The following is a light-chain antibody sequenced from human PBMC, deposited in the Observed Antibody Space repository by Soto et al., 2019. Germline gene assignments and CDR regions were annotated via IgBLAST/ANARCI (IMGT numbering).Light chain of an antibody. CDR3: NSYTGSGIV. Sequence: QSALTQPRSVSGSPGQSVAISCTGTSSDVGGYNYVSWYQQHPGKAPKLMIYDVNKRPSGAPDRFSGSKSGNTASLTISGLQAEDEADYYCNSYTGSGIVFGTGTKVTVL. J-gene: IGLJ1*01. CDR1: SSDVGGYNY. V-gene: IGLV2-11*01. CDR2: DVN.